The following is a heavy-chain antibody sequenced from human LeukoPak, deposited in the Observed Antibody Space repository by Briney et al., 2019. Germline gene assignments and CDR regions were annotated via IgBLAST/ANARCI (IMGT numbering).Heavy chain of an antibody. D-gene: IGHD3-10*01. J-gene: IGHJ5*02. Sequence: SETLSLTCAVYGGSFSGYYWSWIRQPPGKGLEWIGEINHSGSTNYNPSLKSRVTISVDTSKNQFSLKLSSVTAADTAVCYCARGRWYYYGSGSYCWFDPWGQGTLVTVSS. V-gene: IGHV4-34*01. CDR2: INHSGST. CDR3: ARGRWYYYGSGSYCWFDP. CDR1: GGSFSGYY.